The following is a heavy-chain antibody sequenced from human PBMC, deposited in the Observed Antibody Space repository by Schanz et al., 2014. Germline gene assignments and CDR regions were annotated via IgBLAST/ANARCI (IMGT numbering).Heavy chain of an antibody. D-gene: IGHD3-10*01. J-gene: IGHJ4*02. CDR3: ARIGGSVFDY. V-gene: IGHV3-23*04. CDR1: GFTFGDYA. CDR2: ISGGGGTT. Sequence: EVQLVQSGGGLVQPGGSLRLSCAASGFTFGDYAMTWVRQAPGKGLEWVSAISGGGGTTYYTDSVKGRFTISRDNSKSTFYLQMNSLRAEDTAVYYCARIGGSVFDYWAQGTLVTVSS.